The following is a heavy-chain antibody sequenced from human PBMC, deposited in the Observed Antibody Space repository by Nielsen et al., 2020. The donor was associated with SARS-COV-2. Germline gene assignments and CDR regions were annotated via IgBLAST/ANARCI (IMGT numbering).Heavy chain of an antibody. CDR3: ARSWGTVNGNWFDP. D-gene: IGHD4-17*01. CDR2: ISGSGGST. CDR1: GFTFSSYA. J-gene: IGHJ5*02. Sequence: GESLKISCAASGFTFSSYAMSWVRQAPGKGLEWVSAISGSGGSTYYADSVKGRFTISRDNSKNTLYLQMNSLRAEDTAVYYCARSWGTVNGNWFDPWGQGTLVTVSS. V-gene: IGHV3-23*01.